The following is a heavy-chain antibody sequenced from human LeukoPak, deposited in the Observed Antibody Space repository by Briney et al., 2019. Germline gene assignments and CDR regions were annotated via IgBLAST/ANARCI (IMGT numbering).Heavy chain of an antibody. CDR3: AKSLLLYLRSGSFDY. D-gene: IGHD3-10*01. J-gene: IGHJ4*02. Sequence: GGSLRLSCAASGFTFSSYAMSWVRQAPGKGLEWVSAISGSGGSTYYADSVKGRFTISRDNSKNTLYLQMNSLRAEDTAVYYCAKSLLLYLRSGSFDYWGQGTLVTVSS. CDR1: GFTFSSYA. V-gene: IGHV3-23*01. CDR2: ISGSGGST.